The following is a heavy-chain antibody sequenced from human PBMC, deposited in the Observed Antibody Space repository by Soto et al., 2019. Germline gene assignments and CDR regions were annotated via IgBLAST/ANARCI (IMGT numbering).Heavy chain of an antibody. CDR3: TGITWFRGMDV. CDR1: GDSVSSNRAA. D-gene: IGHD3-10*01. Sequence: SHTLSLTCAISGDSVSSNRAAWNWSRQSPSRGLEWLGRTYYKSKWNNDYALSVKSRITINPDTSKNQFSLHLYSATPEDTAVYYCTGITWFRGMDVWGQGTPVTVSS. J-gene: IGHJ6*02. CDR2: TYYKSKWNN. V-gene: IGHV6-1*01.